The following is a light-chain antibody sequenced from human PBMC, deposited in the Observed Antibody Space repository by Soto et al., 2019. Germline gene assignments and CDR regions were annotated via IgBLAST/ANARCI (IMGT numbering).Light chain of an antibody. CDR3: LQYGASPQT. Sequence: EFVLTQSPGTLSLSPGERASLSCRASQTVDSDYLAWYQQKPDQAPRLLFYGATYRATGIPDRFTGSGSGTDFTLTISRLEPEDFAVYFCLQYGASPQTFGQGTNVEIK. CDR2: GAT. J-gene: IGKJ1*01. CDR1: QTVDSDY. V-gene: IGKV3-20*01.